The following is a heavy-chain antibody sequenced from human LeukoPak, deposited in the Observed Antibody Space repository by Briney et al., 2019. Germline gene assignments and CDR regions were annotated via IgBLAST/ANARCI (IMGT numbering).Heavy chain of an antibody. Sequence: ASVKVSCKASGGTFSSYAISWVRQAPGQGLEWMGGIIPIFGTANYAQKFQGRVTITTDESTSTAYMELSSLRSEDTAVYYCARVRYSGYDSYYYYMDVWGKGTTVTVSS. CDR2: IIPIFGTA. D-gene: IGHD5-12*01. CDR1: GGTFSSYA. J-gene: IGHJ6*03. V-gene: IGHV1-69*05. CDR3: ARVRYSGYDSYYYYMDV.